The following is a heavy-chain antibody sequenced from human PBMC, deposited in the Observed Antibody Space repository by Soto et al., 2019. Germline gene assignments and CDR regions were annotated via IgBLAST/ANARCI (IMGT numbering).Heavy chain of an antibody. V-gene: IGHV3-30-3*01. J-gene: IGHJ4*02. Sequence: QVQLVESGGGVVQPGRSLRLSCAASGFTFSSYALHWVRQAPGKGLEWVAIISYDGSNKYYADSVKGRFTISRDNSKNTLYRQMNSLRAEDTAVYYCARDAQYYFDYWGQGTLVTVSS. CDR2: ISYDGSNK. CDR3: ARDAQYYFDY. CDR1: GFTFSSYA.